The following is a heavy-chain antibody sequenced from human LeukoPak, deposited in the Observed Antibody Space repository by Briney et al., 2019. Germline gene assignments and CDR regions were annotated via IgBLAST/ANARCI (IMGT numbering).Heavy chain of an antibody. D-gene: IGHD4-11*01. Sequence: ASVKVSCKASGYTFTSYYMHWLRQAPGQGLEWMGIIKPIGGSTSYAKKFQGRATMTSHNSTSTVYMELKSLRCEDTALYYCAGAATVTTAWVDYYYGMAVRGQGPTVTVSS. V-gene: IGHV1-46*01. J-gene: IGHJ6*02. CDR2: IKPIGGST. CDR3: AGAATVTTAWVDYYYGMAV. CDR1: GYTFTSYY.